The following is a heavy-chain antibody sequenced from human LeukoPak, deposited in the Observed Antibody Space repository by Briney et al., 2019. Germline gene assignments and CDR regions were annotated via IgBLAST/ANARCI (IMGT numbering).Heavy chain of an antibody. V-gene: IGHV3-33*08. Sequence: GGSLRLSCAASGFTFSSYAMSWVRQAPGKGLEWVAVIWYDGSNKYYADSVKGRFTISRDNSKNTLYLQMNSLRAEDTAVYYCARGQWLVRPVADAFDIWGQGTMVTVSS. J-gene: IGHJ3*02. CDR1: GFTFSSYA. D-gene: IGHD6-19*01. CDR2: IWYDGSNK. CDR3: ARGQWLVRPVADAFDI.